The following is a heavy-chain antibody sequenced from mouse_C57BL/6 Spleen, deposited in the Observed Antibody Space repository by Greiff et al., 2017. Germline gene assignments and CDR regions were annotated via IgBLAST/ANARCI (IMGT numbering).Heavy chain of an antibody. V-gene: IGHV1-26*01. Sequence: EVQLQQSGPELVKPGASVKISCKASGYTFTDYYMNWVKQSPGQSLEWIGDINPDNGGTSYNQKFKGKATLTVDKSYSTAYMELRSLTSEDSAVYYCARGYYGSSFYYYAMDDWGQGTSVTVSS. D-gene: IGHD1-1*01. CDR2: INPDNGGT. CDR1: GYTFTDYY. CDR3: ARGYYGSSFYYYAMDD. J-gene: IGHJ4*01.